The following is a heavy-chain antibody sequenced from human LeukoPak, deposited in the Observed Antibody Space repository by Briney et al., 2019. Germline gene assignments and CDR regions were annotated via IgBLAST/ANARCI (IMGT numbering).Heavy chain of an antibody. CDR1: GYTLTELS. CDR3: AALGSVDYYDSSGYLFDY. Sequence: ASVKVSCKVSGYTLTELSMHWVRQAPGKGLEWMGGFDPEDGETIYAQKLQGRVTMTEDTSTDTAYMELSSLRSEDTAVYYCAALGSVDYYDSSGYLFDYWGQGTLVTVYS. D-gene: IGHD3-22*01. CDR2: FDPEDGET. V-gene: IGHV1-24*01. J-gene: IGHJ4*02.